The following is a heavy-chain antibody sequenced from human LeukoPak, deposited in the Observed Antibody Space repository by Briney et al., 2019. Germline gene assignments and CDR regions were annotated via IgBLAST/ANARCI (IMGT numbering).Heavy chain of an antibody. D-gene: IGHD3-10*01. CDR3: AREPSGSGGYDY. V-gene: IGHV1-2*02. J-gene: IGHJ4*02. CDR1: GFTFSGYY. CDR2: ISPNSGGT. Sequence: ASVKVSCKASGFTFSGYYMHWVRQAPGQGLEWMAWISPNSGGTDYVQKFQGRVTVTRDTSISTDYMEISGLTSDDTALYYCAREPSGSGGYDYWGQGTLVTVSS.